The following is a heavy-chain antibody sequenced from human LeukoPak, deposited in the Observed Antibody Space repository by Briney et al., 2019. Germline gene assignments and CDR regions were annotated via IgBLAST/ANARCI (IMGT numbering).Heavy chain of an antibody. CDR2: IIPIFGTA. V-gene: IGHV1-69*06. CDR3: ARGPYDFWSGYYVNWFAP. Sequence: SVKVSCKASGGTFSSYAISWVRQAPGQGLEWMGRIIPIFGTANYAQKFQGRVTITADKSTNTAYMELSSLRSEDTAVYYCARGPYDFWSGYYVNWFAPWGQGTLVTVSS. D-gene: IGHD3-3*01. CDR1: GGTFSSYA. J-gene: IGHJ5*02.